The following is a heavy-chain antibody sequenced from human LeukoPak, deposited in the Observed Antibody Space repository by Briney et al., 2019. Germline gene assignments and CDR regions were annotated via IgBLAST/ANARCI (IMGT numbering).Heavy chain of an antibody. CDR1: GFTFSSYA. V-gene: IGHV3-23*01. J-gene: IGHJ4*02. Sequence: GGSLRLSCTVSGFTFSSYAMSWVRQAPGEGLEWVSAISSTGGNTYHADSVKGRFTISRDNSKNTLYLQMNSLRVEDTAVYYCARRGESTNYGDYRFDSWGQGTLVIVSS. D-gene: IGHD4-17*01. CDR3: ARRGESTNYGDYRFDS. CDR2: ISSTGGNT.